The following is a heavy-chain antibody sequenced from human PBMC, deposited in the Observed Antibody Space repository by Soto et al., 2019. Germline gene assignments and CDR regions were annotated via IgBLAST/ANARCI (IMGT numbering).Heavy chain of an antibody. CDR1: GFTFSSYA. V-gene: IGHV3-23*01. J-gene: IGHJ4*02. D-gene: IGHD3-22*01. CDR3: AKDLDYYDSSGNFDY. CDR2: ISGSGGST. Sequence: GGSLRLSCASSGFTFSSYAMSLVRQAPGKGLEWVSAISGSGGSTYYADSVKGRFTISRDNSKNTLYLQMNSLRAEDTAVYYCAKDLDYYDSSGNFDYWGQGTLVTVSS.